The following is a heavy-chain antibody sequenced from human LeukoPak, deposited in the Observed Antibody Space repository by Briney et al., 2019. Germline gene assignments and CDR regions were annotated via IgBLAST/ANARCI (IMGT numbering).Heavy chain of an antibody. CDR2: INPNSGGT. J-gene: IGHJ4*02. D-gene: IGHD6-19*01. V-gene: IGHV1-2*02. CDR3: ARAVVEAVAGTGYFDY. CDR1: GYTFTGYY. Sequence: ASVKVSCKASGYTFTGYYMHWVRQAPGQGLEWMGWINPNSGGTNYAQKFQGRVTMTRDTSTSTVYMELSSLRSEDTAVYYCARAVVEAVAGTGYFDYWGQGTLVTVSS.